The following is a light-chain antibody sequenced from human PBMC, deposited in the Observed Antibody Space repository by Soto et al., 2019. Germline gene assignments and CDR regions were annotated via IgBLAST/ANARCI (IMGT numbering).Light chain of an antibody. CDR3: GAWDDSLSGAV. CDR2: RND. CDR1: RSNLGSHY. V-gene: IGLV1-47*01. Sequence: QSVLTQPPSASGTPGQKVTISCSGSRSNLGSHYVHWYQQLPGTAPKLLIQRNDQRPSGVPDRFSGSKSGTSASLAISGLRSEDEADYYCGAWDDSLSGAVFGGSTQLTVL. J-gene: IGLJ7*01.